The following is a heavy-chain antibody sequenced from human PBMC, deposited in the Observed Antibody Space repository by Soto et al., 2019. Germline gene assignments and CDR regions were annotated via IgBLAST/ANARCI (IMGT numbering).Heavy chain of an antibody. D-gene: IGHD6-13*01. CDR2: IYYSGST. V-gene: IGHV4-30-4*01. CDR3: ARGIAAAAHFDY. Sequence: KASETLSLTCTVSGGSISSGDYYWSWIRQPPGKGLEWIGYIYYSGSTYYNPSLKSRVTISVDTSKNQFSLKLSSVTAADTAVYYCARGIAAAAHFDYWGQGTLVTVSS. J-gene: IGHJ4*02. CDR1: GGSISSGDYY.